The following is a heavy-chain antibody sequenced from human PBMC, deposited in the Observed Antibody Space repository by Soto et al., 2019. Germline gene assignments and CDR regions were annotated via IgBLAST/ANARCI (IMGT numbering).Heavy chain of an antibody. CDR2: IYSDNNT. V-gene: IGHV3-53*02. J-gene: IGHJ6*02. Sequence: EVQLVETGGDLIQPGGSLRLSCAASGCTVSSDSMTWVRQAPGNGLEWISIIYSDNNTDYADSVKGRFSISRDTSKNILYLQMNSLRAEDTAEYYCARHYSAMGVWGQGTTVTVSS. CDR3: ARHYSAMGV. CDR1: GCTVSSDS.